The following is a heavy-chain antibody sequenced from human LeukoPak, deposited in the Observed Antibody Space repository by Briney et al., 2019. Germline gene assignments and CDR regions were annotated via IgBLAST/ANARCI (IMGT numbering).Heavy chain of an antibody. J-gene: IGHJ5*02. CDR3: ARGGYYGSGSFPDH. V-gene: IGHV1-18*01. CDR1: GYSFGSFG. D-gene: IGHD3-10*01. Sequence: GASVRLSCKASGYSFGSFGINGVRQAPGQGLECMGWISAYNGNTNSAQNVQGRVTMTTDTSTRTAYMDLRSLRSDDTAVYCCARGGYYGSGSFPDHGGQGTLVTVSA. CDR2: ISAYNGNT.